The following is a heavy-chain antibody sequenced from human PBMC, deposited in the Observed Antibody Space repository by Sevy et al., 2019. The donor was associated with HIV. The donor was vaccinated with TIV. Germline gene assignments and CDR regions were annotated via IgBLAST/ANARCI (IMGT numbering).Heavy chain of an antibody. J-gene: IGHJ6*02. CDR2: ISPSGSTI. Sequence: GGSLRLSCAASGFTFNSYSINWVRQAPGKGLEWVSYISPSGSTIHYADSVKGRFTLSRDNAKNSAYLQMNSLRDEDTAVCYCARDGVYKYDSSGYPFYYYGMDVWGQGTTVTVSS. V-gene: IGHV3-48*02. D-gene: IGHD3-22*01. CDR1: GFTFNSYS. CDR3: ARDGVYKYDSSGYPFYYYGMDV.